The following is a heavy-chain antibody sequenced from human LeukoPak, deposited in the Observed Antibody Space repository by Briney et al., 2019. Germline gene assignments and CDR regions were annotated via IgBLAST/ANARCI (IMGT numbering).Heavy chain of an antibody. CDR1: GFTFSNYV. CDR3: ARESGSQRAFDI. J-gene: IGHJ3*02. V-gene: IGHV3-30-3*01. D-gene: IGHD1-26*01. Sequence: GGSLRLSCGASGFTFSNYVMHWVRQGPGKGLQWVSFISYDAINKYYSDSVKGRFTVSRDNSKNMLYLQLDSLRAEDTAVYYCARESGSQRAFDIWGQGTMVTVSS. CDR2: ISYDAINK.